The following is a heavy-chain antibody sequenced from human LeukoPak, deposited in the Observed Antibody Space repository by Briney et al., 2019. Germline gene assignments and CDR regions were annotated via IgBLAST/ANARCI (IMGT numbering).Heavy chain of an antibody. D-gene: IGHD3-22*01. CDR3: ATESGRNYYDSSGLRVDWFDP. CDR1: GFTFSSYG. CDR2: ISGSGGST. V-gene: IGHV3-23*01. Sequence: GGSLRLSCAASGFTFSSYGMSWVRQAPGKGLEWVSAISGSGGSTYYADSVKGRFTISRDNTRDSLYLQMNSLRAEDTAVYYCATESGRNYYDSSGLRVDWFDPWGQGTLVTVSS. J-gene: IGHJ5*02.